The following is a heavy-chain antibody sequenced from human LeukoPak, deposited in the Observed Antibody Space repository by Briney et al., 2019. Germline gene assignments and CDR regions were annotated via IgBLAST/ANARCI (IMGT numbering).Heavy chain of an antibody. CDR2: ISSSSSYI. D-gene: IGHD4-23*01. CDR3: ARDFGGYYFDY. V-gene: IGHV3-21*01. CDR1: GFTFSGYS. Sequence: GGSLRLSCAASGFTFSGYSMNWVRQAPGKGLEWVSSISSSSSYIYYADSVKGRFTISRDNAKNSLYLQMNSLRAEDTAVYYCARDFGGYYFDYWGQGTLVTVSS. J-gene: IGHJ4*02.